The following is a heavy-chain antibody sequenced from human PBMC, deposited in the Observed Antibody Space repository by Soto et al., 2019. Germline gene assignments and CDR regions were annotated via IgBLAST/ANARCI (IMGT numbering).Heavy chain of an antibody. CDR3: AKGLSITGTKTVYFDY. Sequence: GSLRLSCAASGLTFSSYAMSWVRQAPGKGLEWVSAISGSGGSTYYADSVKGRFTISRDNSKNTLYLQMNSLRAEDTAVYYCAKGLSITGTKTVYFDYWGQGTLVPVSS. CDR1: GLTFSSYA. D-gene: IGHD1-20*01. CDR2: ISGSGGST. J-gene: IGHJ4*02. V-gene: IGHV3-23*01.